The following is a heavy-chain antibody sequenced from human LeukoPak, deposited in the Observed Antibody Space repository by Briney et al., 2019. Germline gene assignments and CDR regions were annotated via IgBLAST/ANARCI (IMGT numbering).Heavy chain of an antibody. Sequence: ASVKVSCKASGYTFTSYGISWVRQAPGQGLEWMGWMNPTSGSTGYAQKFQGRVTLTRDTSISTAYMELSSLRSDDTAVYYCARGYYGSGSNWFDPWGQGTLVTVSS. V-gene: IGHV1-8*02. J-gene: IGHJ5*02. CDR1: GYTFTSYG. CDR2: MNPTSGST. CDR3: ARGYYGSGSNWFDP. D-gene: IGHD3-10*01.